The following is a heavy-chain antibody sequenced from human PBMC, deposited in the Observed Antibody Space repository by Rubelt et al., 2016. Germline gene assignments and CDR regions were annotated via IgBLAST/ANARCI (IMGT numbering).Heavy chain of an antibody. V-gene: IGHV4-34*02. D-gene: IGHD5-12*01. J-gene: IGHJ4*01. Sequence: QVQLQQWGAGLLRPSETLSLTCAVSGGSFNNYYWAWIRQPPAKGPEWIGEIDHGGSNRYNPSLKRLITISVDTSKHQFPLKLTSVTAADTAVYYCARVVLGSGYEEYWGHGTLVTVSS. CDR2: IDHGGSN. CDR3: ARVVLGSGYEEY. CDR1: GGSFNNYY.